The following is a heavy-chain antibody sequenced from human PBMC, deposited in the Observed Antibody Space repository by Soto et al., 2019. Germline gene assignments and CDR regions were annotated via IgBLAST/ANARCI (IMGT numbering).Heavy chain of an antibody. J-gene: IGHJ3*02. CDR3: ARDSHSGTHPDAFDI. D-gene: IGHD1-26*01. CDR2: ISSSSSYI. V-gene: IGHV3-21*01. CDR1: GFTFSSYS. Sequence: GESLKISCAASGFTFSSYSMNWVRQAPGKGLEWVSSISSSSSYIYYADSVKGRFTISRDNAKNSLYLQMNSLRAEDTAVYYCARDSHSGTHPDAFDIWGQGTMVTVSS.